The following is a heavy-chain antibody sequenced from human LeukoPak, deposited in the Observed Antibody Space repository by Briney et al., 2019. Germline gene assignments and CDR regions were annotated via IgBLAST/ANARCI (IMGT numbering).Heavy chain of an antibody. V-gene: IGHV3-48*04. J-gene: IGHJ4*02. CDR2: ISSSGSTI. D-gene: IGHD2-2*01. CDR1: GFTLSSYW. CDR3: ARDRYCSSTSCRRLDY. Sequence: GGSLRLSCAASGFTLSSYWMSWIRQAPGKGLEWVSYISSSGSTIYYADSVKGRFTISRDNAKNSLYLQMNSLRAEDTAVYYCARDRYCSSTSCRRLDYWGQGTLVTVSS.